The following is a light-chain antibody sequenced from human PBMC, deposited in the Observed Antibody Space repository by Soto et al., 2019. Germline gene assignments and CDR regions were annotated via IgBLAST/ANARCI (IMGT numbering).Light chain of an antibody. CDR2: SNN. V-gene: IGLV1-44*01. CDR3: AAWDDSLNGPV. CDR1: SSNIGSNT. Sequence: QSVLTQPPSASGTPGQRVTISCSGSSSNIGSNTVNWYQQLPGTAPKLLIYSNNQRPSGVPDRFSGSKSGTSASLDISGLQSADEADYYCAAWDDSLNGPVFGGGTKLTVL. J-gene: IGLJ2*01.